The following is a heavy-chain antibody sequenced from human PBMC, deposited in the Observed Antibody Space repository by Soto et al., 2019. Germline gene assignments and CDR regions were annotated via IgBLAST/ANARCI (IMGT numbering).Heavy chain of an antibody. CDR3: VRGNHSWLQLWYFDL. D-gene: IGHD5-12*01. V-gene: IGHV1-69*12. Sequence: QVQLVQSGAEVKKPGSSVTVSCKASGGTFSSYTISWVRQAPGQGLEWMGGISPIFGTANYAQKFQGRVTITADESPSTAYMELSSLRSEDTAVYYCVRGNHSWLQLWYFDLWGRGTLVTVSS. J-gene: IGHJ2*01. CDR1: GGTFSSYT. CDR2: ISPIFGTA.